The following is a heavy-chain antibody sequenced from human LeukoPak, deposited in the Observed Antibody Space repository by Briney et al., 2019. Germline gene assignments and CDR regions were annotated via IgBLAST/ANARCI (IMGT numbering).Heavy chain of an antibody. CDR1: GGSFSGYS. J-gene: IGHJ4*02. D-gene: IGHD5-12*01. Sequence: SETLSLTCAVSGGSFSGYSWSWIRQPPGKGLEWIGEINHSGSANYNPSLKSRVTISVDTSKNQFSLRLSSVTAADTALYYCARQTNSGYDWRFDFWGQGTLVTVSS. CDR3: ARQTNSGYDWRFDF. V-gene: IGHV4-34*01. CDR2: INHSGSA.